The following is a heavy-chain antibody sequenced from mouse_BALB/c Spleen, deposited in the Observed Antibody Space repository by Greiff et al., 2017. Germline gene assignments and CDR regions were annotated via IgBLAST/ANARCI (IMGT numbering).Heavy chain of an antibody. D-gene: IGHD1-3*01. CDR2: ISSGSSTI. CDR3: ARELGGRSYAMDY. J-gene: IGHJ4*01. V-gene: IGHV5-17*02. CDR1: GFTFSSFG. Sequence: EVQGVESGGGLVQPGGSRKLSCAASGFTFSSFGMHWVRQAPEKGLEWVAYISSGSSTIYYADTVKGRFTISRDNPKNTLFLQMTSLRSEDTAMYYCARELGGRSYAMDYWGQGTSVTVSS.